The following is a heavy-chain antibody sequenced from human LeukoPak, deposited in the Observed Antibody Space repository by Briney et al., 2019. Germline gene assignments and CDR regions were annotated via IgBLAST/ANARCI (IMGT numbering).Heavy chain of an antibody. CDR1: GFTFSSYA. CDR2: ISGSGGST. Sequence: QAGGSLRLSCAASGFTFSSYAMSWVRQAPGKGLEWVSAISGSGGSTYYADSVKGRFTISRDNSKNTLYLQMNSLRAEDTAVYYCAKMDLNYYDSSGRWFDPWGQGTLVTVSS. CDR3: AKMDLNYYDSSGRWFDP. J-gene: IGHJ5*02. D-gene: IGHD3-22*01. V-gene: IGHV3-23*01.